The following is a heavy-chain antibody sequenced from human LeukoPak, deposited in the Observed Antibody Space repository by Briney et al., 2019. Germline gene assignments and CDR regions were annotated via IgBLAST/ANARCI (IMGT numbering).Heavy chain of an antibody. V-gene: IGHV3-23*01. Sequence: GGSLRLSCAASGFTFSSYAMSWVRQAPGKGLEWVSAISGSGGSTYYADSVKGRFTISRDNSKNTLYLQMNSLRAEDTAVYYCATGLGGGITMIVLLTLDYWGQGTLVTVSS. J-gene: IGHJ4*02. CDR3: ATGLGGGITMIVLLTLDY. CDR2: ISGSGGST. CDR1: GFTFSSYA. D-gene: IGHD3-22*01.